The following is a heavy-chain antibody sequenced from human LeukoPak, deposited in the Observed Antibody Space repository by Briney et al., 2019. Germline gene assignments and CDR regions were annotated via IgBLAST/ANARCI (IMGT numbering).Heavy chain of an antibody. CDR3: ASATGYSCGWSDYYGMDV. D-gene: IGHD5-18*01. V-gene: IGHV3-30*03. CDR2: ISYDGSNK. Sequence: QPGGSLRLSCAASGFTFSSYGMHWVRQAPGKGLEWVAVISYDGSNKYYADSVKGRFTISRDNSKNTLYLQMNSLRAEDTAVYYCASATGYSCGWSDYYGMDVWGQGTTVTVSS. CDR1: GFTFSSYG. J-gene: IGHJ6*02.